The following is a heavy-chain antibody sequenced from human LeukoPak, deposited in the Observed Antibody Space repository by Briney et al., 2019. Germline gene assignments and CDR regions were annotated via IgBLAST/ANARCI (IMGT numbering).Heavy chain of an antibody. D-gene: IGHD2-2*01. CDR2: IRYDGTNG. Sequence: GGSLRLSCAASGFTFSSYGMHWVRQAPGKGLEWVTFIRYDGTNGNYADAVKGRFTISRDNSKNTLYLQMNSLRPVDTAVYYCAKDLNTWGAGIPASGYFDYWGQGTLVTVSS. CDR3: AKDLNTWGAGIPASGYFDY. CDR1: GFTFSSYG. J-gene: IGHJ4*02. V-gene: IGHV3-30*02.